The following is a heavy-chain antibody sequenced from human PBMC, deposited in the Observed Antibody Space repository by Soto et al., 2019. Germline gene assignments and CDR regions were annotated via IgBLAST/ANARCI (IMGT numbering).Heavy chain of an antibody. V-gene: IGHV4-39*01. J-gene: IGHJ5*02. D-gene: IGHD2-15*01. CDR2: IYYSGST. CDR1: GGSIRSSSYY. Sequence: SETLSLTCTVSGGSIRSSSYYWGWIRQPPGKGLEWIGSIYYSGSTYYNPSLKSRVTISVDTSKNQFSLKLSSVTAADTAVYYCARPESGYCSGGSCYSFQGFDPWGQGTLVTVSS. CDR3: ARPESGYCSGGSCYSFQGFDP.